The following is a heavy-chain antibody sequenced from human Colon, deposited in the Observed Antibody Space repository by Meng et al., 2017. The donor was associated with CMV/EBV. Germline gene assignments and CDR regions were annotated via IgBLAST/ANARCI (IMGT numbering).Heavy chain of an antibody. Sequence: QFQLLQSGAAVRNAGSSVRVSCKASGYSFSNYVLLWVRQAPGQGLEWMGWISPGDDNGKYSQKFQGRVAITKDTSASTACMDLSSLKSEDTAVYYCAITSLFDYWGQGTLVTVSS. J-gene: IGHJ4*02. V-gene: IGHV1-3*01. CDR3: AITSLFDY. CDR1: GYSFSNYV. CDR2: ISPGDDNG.